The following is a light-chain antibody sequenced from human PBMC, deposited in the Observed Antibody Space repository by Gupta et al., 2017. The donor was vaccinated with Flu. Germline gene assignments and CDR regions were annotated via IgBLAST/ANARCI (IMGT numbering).Light chain of an antibody. CDR1: QSVSSY. J-gene: IGKJ4*01. CDR3: QQRSNWHP. Sequence: SLATLSLSPGERATLSCRASQSVSSYLAWYQQKPGQAPRLLIYDASNRATGIPDRFSGSGSGTDFTLTISSLEPEDFAVYYCQQRSNWHPFGGGTKVEIK. CDR2: DAS. V-gene: IGKV3-11*01.